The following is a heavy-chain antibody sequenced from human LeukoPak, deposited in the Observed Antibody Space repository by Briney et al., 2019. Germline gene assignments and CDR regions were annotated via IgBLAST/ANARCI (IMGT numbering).Heavy chain of an antibody. V-gene: IGHV4-38-2*01. CDR2: IYGRAST. J-gene: IGHJ4*02. CDR3: ARYDSRGSASTKFDY. D-gene: IGHD3-3*01. Sequence: PSETLSLTCAVSGYSLGKNYYCGWIRQSPGKRLEWSGRIYGRASTSYNPSLMNRVTMSVDTSKNHFSLQLTSVTAADTAVYYCARYDSRGSASTKFDYWGPGIQVTVSS. CDR1: GYSLGKNYY.